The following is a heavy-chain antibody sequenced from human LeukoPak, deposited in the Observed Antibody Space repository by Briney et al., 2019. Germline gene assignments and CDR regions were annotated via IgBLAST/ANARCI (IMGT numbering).Heavy chain of an antibody. Sequence: PSETLSLTCAVYGGSFSGYYWSWIRQPPGKGREGIGEINHSGSTNYNPSLKSRVTISVDTSKNPFSLKLSSVTAADTAVYYCARAHRYCSGGSCYIFDYWGQGTLVTVSS. CDR1: GGSFSGYY. V-gene: IGHV4-34*01. D-gene: IGHD2-15*01. CDR3: ARAHRYCSGGSCYIFDY. J-gene: IGHJ4*02. CDR2: INHSGST.